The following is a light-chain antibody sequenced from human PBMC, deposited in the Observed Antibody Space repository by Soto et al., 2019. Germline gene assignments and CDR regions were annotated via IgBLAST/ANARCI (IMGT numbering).Light chain of an antibody. J-gene: IGKJ2*01. CDR2: ATS. V-gene: IGKV1-39*01. Sequence: DIQVTQSPSSLSASVGDRVTITCRASQNIFTYLNWYQQRPGQAPTLLIYATSNLQSGVPSRFSGSGSGTDFALTISSLQAEDFATYYCQHSYSSPTFGQGTKVDIK. CDR1: QNIFTY. CDR3: QHSYSSPT.